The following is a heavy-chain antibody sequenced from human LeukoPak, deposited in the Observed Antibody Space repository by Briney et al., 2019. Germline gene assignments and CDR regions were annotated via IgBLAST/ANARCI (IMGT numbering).Heavy chain of an antibody. CDR3: AKGFSRIAAAGTEVNY. Sequence: GGSLRLSCAASGFTFDDYAMHWVRQAPGKGLEWVSLISGDGGSTYYADSVKGRFTISRDNSKNSLYLQMNSLRTEDTALYYCAKGFSRIAAAGTEVNYWGQGALVTVSS. D-gene: IGHD6-13*01. V-gene: IGHV3-43*02. J-gene: IGHJ4*02. CDR2: ISGDGGST. CDR1: GFTFDDYA.